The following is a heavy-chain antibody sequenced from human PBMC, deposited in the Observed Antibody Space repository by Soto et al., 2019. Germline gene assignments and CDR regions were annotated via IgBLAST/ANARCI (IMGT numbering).Heavy chain of an antibody. CDR1: GGTFSSYA. Sequence: ASVKVSCKASGGTFSSYAISWVRQAPGQGLEWMGGIIPIFGTANYAQKFQGRVTITADESTSTAYMELSSLRSEDTAVYYCVYRVDRRGDYVFDYWGQGTLVTVSS. V-gene: IGHV1-69*13. CDR2: IIPIFGTA. CDR3: VYRVDRRGDYVFDY. D-gene: IGHD4-17*01. J-gene: IGHJ4*02.